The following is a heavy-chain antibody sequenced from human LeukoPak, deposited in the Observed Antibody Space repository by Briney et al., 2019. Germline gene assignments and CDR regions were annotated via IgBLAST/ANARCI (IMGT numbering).Heavy chain of an antibody. V-gene: IGHV3-48*02. D-gene: IGHD2-21*02. CDR3: ARAVTVVTRGGLVVDY. Sequence: GGSESLFCAASGFTFSIYSMNCVRQAPGKGLEWVSHISSSSNTIYYADSVKGRFTISRDNAKNSLFLQMNSLRDEDTSVYYCARAVTVVTRGGLVVDYSGQGNLVTVSS. CDR2: ISSSSNTI. CDR1: GFTFSIYS. J-gene: IGHJ4*02.